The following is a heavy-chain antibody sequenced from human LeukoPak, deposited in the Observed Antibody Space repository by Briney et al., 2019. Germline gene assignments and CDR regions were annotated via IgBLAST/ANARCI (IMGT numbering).Heavy chain of an antibody. Sequence: PSETLSLTCTVSGGSISSYYWSWIRQPPGKGLEWIGYIYYSGSTNYNPSLKSRVTISVDTSKNQFSLKLSSVTAADTAVYYCARGLRVAVAQAPFDYWGQGTLVTVSS. CDR1: GGSISSYY. CDR3: ARGLRVAVAQAPFDY. CDR2: IYYSGST. J-gene: IGHJ4*02. D-gene: IGHD6-19*01. V-gene: IGHV4-59*01.